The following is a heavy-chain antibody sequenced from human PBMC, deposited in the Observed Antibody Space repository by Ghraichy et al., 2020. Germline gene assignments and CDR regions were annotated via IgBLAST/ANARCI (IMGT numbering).Heavy chain of an antibody. J-gene: IGHJ3*02. CDR3: ARRSLYGYNYVGAFDI. CDR2: IYSGGST. D-gene: IGHD5-24*01. CDR1: GFTVSSNY. V-gene: IGHV3-66*04. Sequence: GGSLRLSCAASGFTVSSNYMSWVRQAPGKGLEWVSVIYSGGSTYYADSVKGRFTISRDNSKNTLYLQMNSLRAEDTAVYYCARRSLYGYNYVGAFDIWGQGTMVTVSS.